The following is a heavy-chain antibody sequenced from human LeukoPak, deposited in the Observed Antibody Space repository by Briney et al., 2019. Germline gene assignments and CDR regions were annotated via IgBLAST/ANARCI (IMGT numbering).Heavy chain of an antibody. CDR3: ARGGGLLWFDLLIGYYGMDV. D-gene: IGHD3-10*01. CDR1: GYTLTELS. Sequence: ASVKVSCKVSGYTLTELSMHWVRQAPGKGLEWMGGFDPEDGETIYAQKFQGRVTMTEDTSTDTAYMELSSLRSEDTAVYYCARGGGLLWFDLLIGYYGMDVWGQGTTVTVSS. CDR2: FDPEDGET. V-gene: IGHV1-24*01. J-gene: IGHJ6*02.